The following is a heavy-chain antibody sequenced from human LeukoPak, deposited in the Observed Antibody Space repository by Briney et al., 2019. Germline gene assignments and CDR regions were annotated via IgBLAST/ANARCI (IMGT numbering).Heavy chain of an antibody. CDR2: IVVGSGNT. CDR1: GFTFTSSA. CDR3: AADLSSGYFDFDY. Sequence: SVKVSFKASGFTFTSSAMQWVRQARGQRLEWIGWIVVGSGNTNYAQKFQERVTITRDMSTSTAYMELSSLRSEDTAVYYCAADLSSGYFDFDYWGQGTLVTVSS. D-gene: IGHD3-22*01. J-gene: IGHJ4*02. V-gene: IGHV1-58*02.